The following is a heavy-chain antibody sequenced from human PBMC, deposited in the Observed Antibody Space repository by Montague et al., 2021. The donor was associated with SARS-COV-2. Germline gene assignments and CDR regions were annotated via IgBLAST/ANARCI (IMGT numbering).Heavy chain of an antibody. Sequence: SETLSLTCTVSGASISSSSYYWGWIRQPPGKGLEWIGSIYYSGSTYYNRCLKSRVTISVDTSKNQFSLKLSSVTAADTAVYYCARKASRGITIFGVVTASYYFDYWGQGTLVTVSS. D-gene: IGHD3-3*01. CDR2: IYYSGST. J-gene: IGHJ4*02. CDR1: GASISSSSYY. V-gene: IGHV4-39*01. CDR3: ARKASRGITIFGVVTASYYFDY.